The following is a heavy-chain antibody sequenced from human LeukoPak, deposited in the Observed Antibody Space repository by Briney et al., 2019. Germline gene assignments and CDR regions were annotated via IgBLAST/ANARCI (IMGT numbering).Heavy chain of an antibody. V-gene: IGHV2-5*02. CDR2: ITWDDNN. CDR3: TRGSLEGGFDY. Sequence: SGPTLVNPTQTLTLTRTFSGFSLITDTGEVRMGWVRQPPGKALEWLALITWDDNNRYSPSLKSRLTITKDTSKNQVVLTMANMDPVDTATYFCTRGSLEGGFDYWGQGTLVTVSS. CDR1: GFSLITDTGEVR. D-gene: IGHD2-15*01. J-gene: IGHJ4*02.